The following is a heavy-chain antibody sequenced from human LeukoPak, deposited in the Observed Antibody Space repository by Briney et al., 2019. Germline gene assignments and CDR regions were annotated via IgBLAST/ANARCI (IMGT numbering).Heavy chain of an antibody. Sequence: AASVKVSCKASGYTFTSYDINWVRQATGQGLEWMGWMNPNSGNTGYAQKFQGRVTMTRNTSISTAYMELSSLRSEDTAVYYCARGRVLYDFWSGYYSSIEVWGFDPWGQGTLVTVSS. J-gene: IGHJ5*02. V-gene: IGHV1-8*01. CDR3: ARGRVLYDFWSGYYSSIEVWGFDP. D-gene: IGHD3-3*01. CDR2: MNPNSGNT. CDR1: GYTFTSYD.